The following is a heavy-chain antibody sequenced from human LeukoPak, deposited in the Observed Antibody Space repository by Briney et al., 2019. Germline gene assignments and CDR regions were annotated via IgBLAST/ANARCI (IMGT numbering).Heavy chain of an antibody. Sequence: SETLSLTCTVSGASVIKDTSYWGWICQPPGKDLEWIGTIHSSGNTYTYYNPSLKSRVTISVDKSKNQFSLKLTSVTAADTAVYFCAEDSNIARFFIWGQGTLVTVSS. CDR1: GASVIKDTSY. V-gene: IGHV4-39*07. CDR3: AEDSNIARFFI. D-gene: IGHD4-11*01. CDR2: IHSSGNT. J-gene: IGHJ4*02.